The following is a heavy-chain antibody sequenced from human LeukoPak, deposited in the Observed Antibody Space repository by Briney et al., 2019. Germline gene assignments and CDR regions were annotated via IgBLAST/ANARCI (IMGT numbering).Heavy chain of an antibody. CDR2: ISAYNGNT. J-gene: IGHJ5*02. CDR3: ARPRRVTTSGSYLSSWFDP. Sequence: ASVKVSCKASGYTFTSYGISWVRQAPGQELEWMGWISAYNGNTNYAQKLQGRVTMTTDTSTSTAYMELRSLRSDDTAVYYCARPRRVTTSGSYLSSWFDPWGQGTLVTVSS. D-gene: IGHD1-26*01. V-gene: IGHV1-18*01. CDR1: GYTFTSYG.